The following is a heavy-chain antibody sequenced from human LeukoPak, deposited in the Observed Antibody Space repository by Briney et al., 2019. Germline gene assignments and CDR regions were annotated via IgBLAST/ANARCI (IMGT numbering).Heavy chain of an antibody. V-gene: IGHV1-2*02. CDR2: INPNSGGT. CDR3: ARDSHDYYFDY. J-gene: IGHJ4*02. CDR1: GYTFTSYG. D-gene: IGHD3-3*01. Sequence: GASVKVSCKASGYTFTSYGISWVRQAPGQGLEWMGWINPNSGGTNYAQKFQGRVTMTRDTSISTAYMELSRLRSDDTAVYYCARDSHDYYFDYWGQGTLVTVSS.